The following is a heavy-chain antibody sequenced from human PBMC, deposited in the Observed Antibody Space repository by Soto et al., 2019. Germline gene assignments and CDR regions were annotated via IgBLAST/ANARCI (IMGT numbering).Heavy chain of an antibody. CDR1: GGTFSSYA. Sequence: SVKVSCKASGGTFSSYAISWVRQAPGQGLEWMGGIIPIFGTANYAQKFQGRVTITADESTSTAYMELSSLRSEDTAVYYCARDFWSGYQDRNYYGMDVWGQGTTVTAPS. V-gene: IGHV1-69*13. CDR3: ARDFWSGYQDRNYYGMDV. D-gene: IGHD3-3*01. J-gene: IGHJ6*02. CDR2: IIPIFGTA.